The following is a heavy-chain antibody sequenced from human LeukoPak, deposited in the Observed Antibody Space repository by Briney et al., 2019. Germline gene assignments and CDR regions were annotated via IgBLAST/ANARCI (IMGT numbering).Heavy chain of an antibody. V-gene: IGHV3-53*01. J-gene: IGHJ4*02. D-gene: IGHD2-15*01. CDR1: GFTVSRNH. CDR3: VTLPTGDY. Sequence: PGGSLRLSCADFGFTVSRNHMTWVRPAPGKGLEWVSIIYSGGSTYYADSVRGRFTISRDSSQNTLYLQMNGLRVEDTAVYYCVTLPTGDYWGQGTLVTVSS. CDR2: IYSGGST.